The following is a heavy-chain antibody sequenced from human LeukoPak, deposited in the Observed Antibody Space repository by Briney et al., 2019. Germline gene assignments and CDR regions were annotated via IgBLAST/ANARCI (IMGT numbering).Heavy chain of an antibody. J-gene: IGHJ4*01. CDR3: ATDESTRCDGYCPLDH. CDR1: GFTFRSYG. Sequence: GGSLRLSCAASGFTFRSYGMHWVSQGPGKGLEWVAVVSYDGNKRFYADSVKGRFTISRDNSKNTLYLEMNSLRPEDTAVYSCATDESTRCDGYCPLDHWGQGTMVTVSS. D-gene: IGHD2-21*02. V-gene: IGHV3-30*03. CDR2: VSYDGNKR.